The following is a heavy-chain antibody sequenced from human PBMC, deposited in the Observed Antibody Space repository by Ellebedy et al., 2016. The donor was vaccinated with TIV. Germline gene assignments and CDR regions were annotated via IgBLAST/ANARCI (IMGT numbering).Heavy chain of an antibody. CDR3: ARDSDGDYTSFDL. V-gene: IGHV4-39*07. CDR2: VDYSGRA. J-gene: IGHJ2*01. CDR1: GVSISSSSDY. D-gene: IGHD4-17*01. Sequence: MPSETLSLTCSVSGVSISSSSDYWGWIRQPPGKGLEWIGSVDYSGRAYNNPSLKSRVTSSVDTSKNQFSLKLTSVTAADTAVYLCARDSDGDYTSFDLWGRGALVIVSS.